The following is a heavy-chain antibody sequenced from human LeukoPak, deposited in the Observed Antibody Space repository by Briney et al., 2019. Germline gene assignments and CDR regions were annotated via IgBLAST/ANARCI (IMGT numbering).Heavy chain of an antibody. V-gene: IGHV4-59*01. CDR3: ARAVTTIRGNWFDP. D-gene: IGHD5-12*01. CDR1: GGTISRYY. J-gene: IGHJ5*02. Sequence: SETLSLTCTVSGGTISRYYWSWIRQPPGKGLEWIGYIYYSGSTNYNPSLKSRVTISVDTSRNQFSLKLSSVTAADTAVYYCARAVTTIRGNWFDPWGQGTLVTVSS. CDR2: IYYSGST.